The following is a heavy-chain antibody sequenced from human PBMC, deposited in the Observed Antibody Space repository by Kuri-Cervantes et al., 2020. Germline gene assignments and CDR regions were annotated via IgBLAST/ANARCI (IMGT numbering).Heavy chain of an antibody. CDR3: ASNRMTTNYYYGMDV. D-gene: IGHD4-17*01. CDR1: GFTVSSNY. V-gene: IGHV3-66*02. J-gene: IGHJ6*02. Sequence: GGSLRLSCAASGFTVSSNYMGWVRQAPGKGLEWVSVIYSGGSTYYADSVKGRFTISRDNSKNTLYLQMNSLRAEDTAVYYCASNRMTTNYYYGMDVWGQGTAVTVSS. CDR2: IYSGGST.